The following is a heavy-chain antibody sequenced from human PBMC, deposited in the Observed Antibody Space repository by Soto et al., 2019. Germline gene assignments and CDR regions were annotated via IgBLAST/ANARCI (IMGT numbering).Heavy chain of an antibody. V-gene: IGHV1-69*13. CDR3: ARGESLRNWFDP. CDR2: IIPIFGTA. J-gene: IGHJ5*02. Sequence: GASVKVSCKASGGTFSSYAISWVRQAPGQGLEWMGGIIPIFGTANYAQKFQGRVTITADESTSTAYMELSSLRSEDTAVYYCARGESLRNWFDPWGQGTLVTVSS. D-gene: IGHD3-16*02. CDR1: GGTFSSYA.